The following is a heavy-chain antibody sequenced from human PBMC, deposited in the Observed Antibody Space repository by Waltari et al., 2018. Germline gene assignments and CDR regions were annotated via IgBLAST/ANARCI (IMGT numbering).Heavy chain of an antibody. J-gene: IGHJ4*02. D-gene: IGHD3-16*01. Sequence: QQESGPSLVKPSETLSLTCTVSYWSISSRSYYVGWIRLAPGKGLEWIGHIYYSGSSYHNPSLKSRITMSVDSSKNQFSLTLSSVTAADTAVYYCARVLIRTSGLNFDSWGQGSLVTVSS. CDR2: IYYSGSS. V-gene: IGHV4-39*07. CDR1: YWSISSRSYY. CDR3: ARVLIRTSGLNFDS.